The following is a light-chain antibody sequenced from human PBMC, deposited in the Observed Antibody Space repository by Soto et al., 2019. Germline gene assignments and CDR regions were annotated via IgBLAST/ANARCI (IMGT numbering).Light chain of an antibody. V-gene: IGKV3-20*01. J-gene: IGKJ5*01. Sequence: EIVLTQSPGTLSLSPGERATLSCRASQSVSSSYLAWYQQKPAQAPRLLIYGASSRATGIPDRFSGIGSGTDFTLTLSRLEPEDFAVYYCQQYGSSPITFGQGTRLEIK. CDR3: QQYGSSPIT. CDR1: QSVSSSY. CDR2: GAS.